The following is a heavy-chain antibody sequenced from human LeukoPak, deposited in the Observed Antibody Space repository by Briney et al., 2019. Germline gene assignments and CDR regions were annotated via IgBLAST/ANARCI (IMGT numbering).Heavy chain of an antibody. D-gene: IGHD3-10*01. CDR3: ARGNPPHRARYYYYGMDV. J-gene: IGHJ6*02. Sequence: GASVKVSCKASGYTFTSYDINWVRQATGQGLEXXXXXXXNSGNTGYAQKFQGRVTMTRNTSISTAYMELSSLRSEDTAVYYCARGNPPHRARYYYYGMDVWGQGTTVTVSS. V-gene: IGHV1-8*01. CDR1: GYTFTSYD. CDR2: XXXNSGNT.